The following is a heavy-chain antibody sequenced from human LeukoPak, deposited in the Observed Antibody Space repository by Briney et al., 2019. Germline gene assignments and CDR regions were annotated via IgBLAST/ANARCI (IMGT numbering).Heavy chain of an antibody. Sequence: GASVKVSCKASGYTFSNYDINWVRQATGQGLEWMGWMNPNSGNTGYPQKFQGRVTMTRDTSISTAYMELSSLTSEDTAVYYCARRLAAAGYLPDYWGPGTLVTVSS. CDR1: GYTFSNYD. V-gene: IGHV1-8*01. CDR2: MNPNSGNT. J-gene: IGHJ4*02. D-gene: IGHD6-13*01. CDR3: ARRLAAAGYLPDY.